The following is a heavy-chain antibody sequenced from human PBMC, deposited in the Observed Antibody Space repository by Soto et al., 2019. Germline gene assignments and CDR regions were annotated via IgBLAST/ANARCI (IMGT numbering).Heavy chain of an antibody. CDR1: GFTFRNYG. CDR3: AKDQFSSGWYNDYYYGLDV. V-gene: IGHV3-23*01. Sequence: EAQLLESGGGLIQPGGSMRLSCAASGFTFRNYGMNWVRQAPGKGLEWVSGITGNAGSKFYADSAKGRFTISRDNNMVYLQMNSLRADDTAVYYCAKDQFSSGWYNDYYYGLDVWGQGTTVTVSS. CDR2: ITGNAGSK. D-gene: IGHD6-19*01. J-gene: IGHJ6*02.